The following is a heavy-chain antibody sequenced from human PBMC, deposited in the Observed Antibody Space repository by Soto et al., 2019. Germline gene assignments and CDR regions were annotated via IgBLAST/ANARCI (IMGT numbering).Heavy chain of an antibody. CDR3: ATSSSSSSSAPIDY. CDR1: GGSISSGGYY. Sequence: SETLSLTCTVSGGSISSGGYYWSWIRQHPGKGLEWIGYIYYSGSTYYNPSLKSRVTISVDTSKNQFSLKLSSVTAADTAVYYCATSSSSSSSAPIDYWGQGTLVTVSS. J-gene: IGHJ4*02. V-gene: IGHV4-31*03. D-gene: IGHD6-6*01. CDR2: IYYSGST.